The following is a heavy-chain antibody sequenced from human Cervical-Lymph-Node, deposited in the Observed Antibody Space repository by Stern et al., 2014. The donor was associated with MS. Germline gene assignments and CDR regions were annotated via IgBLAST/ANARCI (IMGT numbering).Heavy chain of an antibody. V-gene: IGHV3-53*01. Sequence: VQLVESGGGLIRPGGSLRLSCAAPGFTVSNNYMSWVRQAPGKGLEWVSLIYTDDTTYYAGSVKGRFTISRDSSKNKLFLQMNSLRAEDTAVYYCARAIFGVNTAAMAPDDFDTWGQGTMVTVSS. CDR1: GFTVSNNY. J-gene: IGHJ3*02. D-gene: IGHD3-3*01. CDR2: IYTDDTT. CDR3: ARAIFGVNTAAMAPDDFDT.